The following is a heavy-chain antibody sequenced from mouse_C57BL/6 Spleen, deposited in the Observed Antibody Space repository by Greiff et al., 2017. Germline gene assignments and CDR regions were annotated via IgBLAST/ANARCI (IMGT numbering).Heavy chain of an antibody. V-gene: IGHV5-12*01. Sequence: EVKVEESGGGLVQPGGSLKLSCAASGFTFSDYYMYWVRQTPEKRLEWVAYISNGGGSTYYPDTVKGRFTISRDNAKNTLYLQMSRLKSEDTAMYYCARQLGPYYYAMDYWGQGTSVTVSS. CDR1: GFTFSDYY. CDR2: ISNGGGST. D-gene: IGHD4-1*01. CDR3: ARQLGPYYYAMDY. J-gene: IGHJ4*01.